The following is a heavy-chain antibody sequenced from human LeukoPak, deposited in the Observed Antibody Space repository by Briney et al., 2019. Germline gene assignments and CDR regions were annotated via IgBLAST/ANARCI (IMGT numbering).Heavy chain of an antibody. V-gene: IGHV3-9*01. CDR2: ISWNSGSI. J-gene: IGHJ3*01. CDR3: AKAIRLAVAGRGNAFDL. CDR1: GFTFSSYA. Sequence: GGSLRLSCAASGFTFSSYAMHWVRQVPGKGLEWVSGISWNSGSIDYGDSVKGRFTITRDNAKNSLYLQMNSLRPEDAALYYCAKAIRLAVAGRGNAFDLWGQGTMVTVSS. D-gene: IGHD6-19*01.